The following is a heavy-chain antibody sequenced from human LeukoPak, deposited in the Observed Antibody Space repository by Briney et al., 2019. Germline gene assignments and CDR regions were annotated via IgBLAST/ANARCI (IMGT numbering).Heavy chain of an antibody. V-gene: IGHV4-61*02. Sequence: SETLSLTCTVSGDSVSSSNDYWSWIRQPAGKGLEWIGRIYASGNTNYSPSLKSRVTISVDTSKNQFSLKLSSVTAADTAVYYCAREGGYCSSTSCSPDYWGQGTLVTVSS. CDR2: IYASGNT. D-gene: IGHD2-2*01. CDR1: GDSVSSSNDY. J-gene: IGHJ4*02. CDR3: AREGGYCSSTSCSPDY.